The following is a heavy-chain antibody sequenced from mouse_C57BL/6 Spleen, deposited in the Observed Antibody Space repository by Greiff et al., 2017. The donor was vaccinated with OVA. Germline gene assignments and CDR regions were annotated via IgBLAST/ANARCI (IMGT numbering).Heavy chain of an antibody. CDR2: INPTNADT. CDR3: ARAYDSNYVVAY. Sequence: EVQLQQSGPELVKPGASVKISCKASGYTFTDYYMNWVKQGPGKSLDWIGDINPTNADTNDNQKVKGKATLTEDKSSSTANMRIRNLTAEDSAVYYCARAYDSNYVVAYWGQGTLVTVS. D-gene: IGHD2-5*01. V-gene: IGHV1-26*01. J-gene: IGHJ3*01. CDR1: GYTFTDYY.